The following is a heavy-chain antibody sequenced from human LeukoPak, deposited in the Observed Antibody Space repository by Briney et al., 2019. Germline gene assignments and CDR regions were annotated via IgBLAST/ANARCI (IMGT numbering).Heavy chain of an antibody. CDR2: IKTEADGGTV. J-gene: IGHJ4*02. V-gene: IGHV3-15*01. CDR1: GVVFSNAW. CDR3: ETHKNLRY. D-gene: IGHD5/OR15-5a*01. Sequence: GESLRLSCAASGVVFSNAWMSWVRHIPEKGLEWVGRIKTEADGGTVDYAAPVKGRFTILRDDSRNTWYLQMSSLKTEDSGVYYCETHKNLRYWGRGTLVTVSS.